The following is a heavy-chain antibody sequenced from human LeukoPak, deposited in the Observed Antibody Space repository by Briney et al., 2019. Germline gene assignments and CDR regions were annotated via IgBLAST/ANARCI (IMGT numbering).Heavy chain of an antibody. CDR3: ARDGDNSSGSQYAFDI. D-gene: IGHD3-22*01. Sequence: SETLSLTCAVSGGSISSGGYSWSWIRQPPGKGLEWIGYIYHSGSTYYNPSLKSRVTISVDRSKNQFSLKLSSVTAADTAVYYCARDGDNSSGSQYAFDIWGQGTMVTVSS. CDR2: IYHSGST. V-gene: IGHV4-30-2*01. CDR1: GGSISSGGYS. J-gene: IGHJ3*02.